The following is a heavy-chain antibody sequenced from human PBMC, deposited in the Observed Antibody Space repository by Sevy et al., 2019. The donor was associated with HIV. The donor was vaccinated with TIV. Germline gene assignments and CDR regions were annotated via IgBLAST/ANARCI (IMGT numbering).Heavy chain of an antibody. CDR2: IYCGGST. Sequence: SETLSLTCIVSGCPISTCTNFWGWIRQPPGQGLEWIGSIYCGGSTYYNPSLKSRAAKSVDTSKNQFSLKVNSVSAADSAVYYCARGRITFFDDWGQGALVTVSS. CDR3: ARGRITFFDD. CDR1: GCPISTCTNF. D-gene: IGHD3-16*01. J-gene: IGHJ4*02. V-gene: IGHV4-39*01.